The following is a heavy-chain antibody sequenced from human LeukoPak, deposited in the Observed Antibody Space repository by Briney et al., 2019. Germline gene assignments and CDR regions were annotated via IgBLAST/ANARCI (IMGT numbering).Heavy chain of an antibody. J-gene: IGHJ4*02. CDR3: ARLGVPAAIAN. V-gene: IGHV4-39*01. D-gene: IGHD2-2*01. Sequence: PSETLSLTCTVSGGSIISSGYFWGWIRQPPGKGLEWIGSCYYSGSTYYNPSLKSRITISVDTSKNQFSLKVFSVTAADTATYCCARLGVPAAIANWGQGTLLTVSS. CDR1: GGSIISSGYF. CDR2: CYYSGST.